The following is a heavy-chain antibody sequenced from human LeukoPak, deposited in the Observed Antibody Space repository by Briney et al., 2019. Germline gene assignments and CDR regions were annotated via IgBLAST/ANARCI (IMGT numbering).Heavy chain of an antibody. J-gene: IGHJ6*03. D-gene: IGHD6-13*01. CDR2: IRSKANSYVT. CDR1: GFTLSSYA. CDR3: TRHSPDNIIAAAGHYYYYYYMDV. V-gene: IGHV3-73*01. Sequence: PGGSLRLSCAASGFTLSSYAMSWVRQASGKGLEWVGRIRSKANSYVTAYAASVKGRFTISRDDSNNTAYLQMNSLKTEDTAVYYCTRHSPDNIIAAAGHYYYYYYMDVWGKGTTVTISS.